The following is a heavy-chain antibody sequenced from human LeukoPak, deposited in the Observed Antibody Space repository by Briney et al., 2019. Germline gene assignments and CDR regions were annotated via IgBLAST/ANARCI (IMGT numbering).Heavy chain of an antibody. CDR1: AYSFTSYW. CDR3: AKTQPGLRNWFDP. Sequence: GESLKISCKGSAYSFTSYWISWVRQMPGKGLEWMGIIYPGDSDTRYSPYFQGQATISSEKSISTAYFQWSSVKASDTAMYYCAKTQPGLRNWFDPWGEGTLVTVSS. D-gene: IGHD2-2*01. CDR2: IYPGDSDT. J-gene: IGHJ5*02. V-gene: IGHV5-51*01.